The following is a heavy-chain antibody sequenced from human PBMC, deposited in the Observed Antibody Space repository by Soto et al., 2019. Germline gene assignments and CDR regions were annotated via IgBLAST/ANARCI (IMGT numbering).Heavy chain of an antibody. V-gene: IGHV3-23*01. D-gene: IGHD6-13*01. CDR1: GFTFSSYA. CDR3: AKATEWVYYFDY. CDR2: ISGSGGST. J-gene: IGHJ4*02. Sequence: HPGGSLRLSCAASGFTFSSYAMSWVRQAPGKGLEWVSAISGSGGSTYYADSVKGRFTISRDNSKNTLYLQMNSLRAEDTAVYYCAKATEWVYYFDYWGQGTLVTVSS.